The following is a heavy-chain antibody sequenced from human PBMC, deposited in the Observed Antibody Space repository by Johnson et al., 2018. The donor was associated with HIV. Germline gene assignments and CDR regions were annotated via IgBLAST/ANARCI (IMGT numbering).Heavy chain of an antibody. Sequence: QVQLVESGGGVVQPGRSLRLSCAASGFTFSSYAMHWVRQAPGKGLEWVAVISYDGSNKYYADSVKGRFTISRDKSKNTLYLQMISLRAEDTAVYYCARESKAEFWLDHAFDIWGQGTMVTVSS. J-gene: IGHJ3*02. CDR2: ISYDGSNK. D-gene: IGHD3-9*01. V-gene: IGHV3-30*04. CDR1: GFTFSSYA. CDR3: ARESKAEFWLDHAFDI.